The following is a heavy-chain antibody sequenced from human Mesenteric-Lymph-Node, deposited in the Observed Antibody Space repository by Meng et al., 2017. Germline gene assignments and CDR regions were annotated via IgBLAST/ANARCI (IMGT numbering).Heavy chain of an antibody. CDR1: GGSISSGGYY. D-gene: IGHD6-13*01. CDR3: ARETVIAGALHY. CDR2: IYYSGST. Sequence: SETLSLTCTVPGGSISSGGYYWSWIRQHPGKGLEWIGYIYYSGSTYYNPSLKSRVTISVDTSKNEFSLRLSSVTAADTAVYYCARETVIAGALHYWGQGTLVTVSS. V-gene: IGHV4-31*03. J-gene: IGHJ4*02.